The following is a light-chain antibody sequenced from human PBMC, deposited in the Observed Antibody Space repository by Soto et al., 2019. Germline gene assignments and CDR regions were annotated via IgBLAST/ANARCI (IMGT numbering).Light chain of an antibody. V-gene: IGKV3-15*01. Sequence: EIVMTQSPATLSVSPGERATLSCRARQNVNSNLAWYQQRPGQAPRPLIYGASTRATDIPARFSGSGSGTEFTLTISSLQSEDFAVYYCQQYNNWLYTFGQGTKLEIK. CDR2: GAS. CDR3: QQYNNWLYT. J-gene: IGKJ2*01. CDR1: QNVNSN.